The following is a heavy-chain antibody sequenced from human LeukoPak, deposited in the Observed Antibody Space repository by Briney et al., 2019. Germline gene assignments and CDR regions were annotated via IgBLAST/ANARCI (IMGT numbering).Heavy chain of an antibody. CDR3: ARARRQWLVKNYYYGMDV. CDR2: TYYRFKWYN. Sequence: SQTLSLTCAISGDSVSSNSAAWNWIRQSPSRGLEWLGRTYYRFKWYNDYAVSVKSRITINPDTSKNQFSLQLNSVTPEDTAVYYCARARRQWLVKNYYYGMDVWGQGTTVTVSS. J-gene: IGHJ6*02. D-gene: IGHD6-19*01. V-gene: IGHV6-1*01. CDR1: GDSVSSNSAA.